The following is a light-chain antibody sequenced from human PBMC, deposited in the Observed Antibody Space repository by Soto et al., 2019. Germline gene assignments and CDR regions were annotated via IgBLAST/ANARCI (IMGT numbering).Light chain of an antibody. CDR2: GAS. CDR3: QHYGSSPRT. Sequence: EIVLTQSPGTLSLSPGERATLSRRASQSVSSSYLGWYQQKPGQAPRLLIYGASSRATGIPDRFSGSGSGTDFTLTISRLEPEDFAVYYCQHYGSSPRTFGQGTKVEIK. V-gene: IGKV3-20*01. CDR1: QSVSSSY. J-gene: IGKJ1*01.